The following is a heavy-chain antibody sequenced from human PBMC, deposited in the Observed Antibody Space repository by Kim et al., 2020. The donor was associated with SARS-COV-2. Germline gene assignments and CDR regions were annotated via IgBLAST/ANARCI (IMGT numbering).Heavy chain of an antibody. J-gene: IGHJ6*02. CDR1: GFTFSSYS. D-gene: IGHD3-10*01. CDR2: ISSSSSYT. CDR3: ARDLELWFGELHYGMDV. Sequence: GGSLRLSCAASGFTFSSYSMNWVRQAPGKGLEWVSSISSSSSYTYYADSVKGRFTISRDNAKNSLYLQMNSLRAEDTAVYYCARDLELWFGELHYGMDVWGQGTTVTVSS. V-gene: IGHV3-21*01.